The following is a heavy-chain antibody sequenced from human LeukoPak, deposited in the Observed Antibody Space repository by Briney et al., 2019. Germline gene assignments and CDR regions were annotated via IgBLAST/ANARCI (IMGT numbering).Heavy chain of an antibody. V-gene: IGHV4-59*01. CDR1: GGSISSYY. Sequence: PSETLSLTCTVSGGSISSYYWSWIRQPPGKGLEWIGYIYYSGSTNYNPSLKSRVTISVDTSKNQFSLKLSSVTAADTAVYYCARGEHKYGDYSPHFDLWGRGTLVTVSS. CDR2: IYYSGST. J-gene: IGHJ2*01. CDR3: ARGEHKYGDYSPHFDL. D-gene: IGHD4-17*01.